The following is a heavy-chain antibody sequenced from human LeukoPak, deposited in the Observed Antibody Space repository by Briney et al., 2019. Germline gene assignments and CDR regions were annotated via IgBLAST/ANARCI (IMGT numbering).Heavy chain of an antibody. CDR1: GGSISSYY. V-gene: IGHV4-59*01. CDR3: ARWNILTGYSLDY. J-gene: IGHJ4*02. CDR2: IYYSGST. Sequence: PSETLSLTCTVSGGSISSYYWSWIRQPPGKGLEGIGYIYYSGSTNYNPSLKSRVTISVDTSKNQFSLKLSSVTAADTAVYYCARWNILTGYSLDYWGQGTLVTVSS. D-gene: IGHD3-9*01.